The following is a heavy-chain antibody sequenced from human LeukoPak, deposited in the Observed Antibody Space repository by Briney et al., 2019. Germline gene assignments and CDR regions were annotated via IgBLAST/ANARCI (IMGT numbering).Heavy chain of an antibody. V-gene: IGHV3-21*01. D-gene: IGHD2-2*01. Sequence: GGSLRLSCAASGFTFNSYSMNWVRQAPGKGLEWVASISSSSSYIYYADSVKGRFTISRDNAKNSLYLQMNSLRAEDTAVYYCAREIVVVPAAMFDYWGKGTLVTVSS. CDR2: ISSSSSYI. J-gene: IGHJ4*02. CDR1: GFTFNSYS. CDR3: AREIVVVPAAMFDY.